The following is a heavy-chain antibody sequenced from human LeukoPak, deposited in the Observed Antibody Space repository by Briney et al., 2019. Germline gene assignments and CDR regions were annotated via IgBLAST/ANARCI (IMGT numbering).Heavy chain of an antibody. V-gene: IGHV3-30*04. D-gene: IGHD3-10*01. J-gene: IGHJ2*01. CDR3: ARALAGAPFDL. CDR2: LSSVGGQQ. Sequence: GGSLRLSCSASEFTLSSYSMHWVRQAPGRGLEWAAVLSSVGGQQYYADSVKGRFTISADTSKNTLYLQMDSLRVEDSALYYCARALAGAPFDLWGRGTVVAVSS. CDR1: EFTLSSYS.